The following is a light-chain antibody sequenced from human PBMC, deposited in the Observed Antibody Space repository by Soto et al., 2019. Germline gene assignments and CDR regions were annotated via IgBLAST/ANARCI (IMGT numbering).Light chain of an antibody. CDR1: QRVSSN. CDR2: GAS. V-gene: IGKV3-15*01. CDR3: QLERT. J-gene: IGKJ1*01. Sequence: EIVMTQSPATLSVSPGERATLSCRASQRVSSNLAWYQQKPGQAPRLLIYGASTRATGIPARFSGSGSGTEFTLTISSLQSEDFAVYYCQLERTFGQGTKVEIK.